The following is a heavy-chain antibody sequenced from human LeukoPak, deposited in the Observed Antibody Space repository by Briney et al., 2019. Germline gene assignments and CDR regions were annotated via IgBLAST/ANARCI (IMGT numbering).Heavy chain of an antibody. CDR2: MNPNSGNT. Sequence: ASVKVSCKASGYTFTSYDINWVRQATGQGLEWMGWMNPNSGNTGYAQKFQGRVTMTRNTSISTAYMERSSLRSEDTAVYYCARGGPLWFGEPPPPSSYYYYMDVWGKGTTVTISS. J-gene: IGHJ6*03. V-gene: IGHV1-8*01. CDR3: ARGGPLWFGEPPPPSSYYYYMDV. CDR1: GYTFTSYD. D-gene: IGHD3-10*01.